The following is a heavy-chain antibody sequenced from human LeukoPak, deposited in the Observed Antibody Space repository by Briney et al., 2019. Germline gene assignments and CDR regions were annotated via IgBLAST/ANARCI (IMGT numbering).Heavy chain of an antibody. CDR1: GFSFSTYA. CDR2: ISATGGST. Sequence: GGSLRLSCAASGFSFSTYAMSWVRQAPGKGLEWVSAISATGGSTYYADSVKGRFTISRDNSKNTLYLQMNSLRAEDTAVYYCAKDWFGRDYYYGMDVWGQGTTVTVSS. J-gene: IGHJ6*02. V-gene: IGHV3-23*01. D-gene: IGHD3-10*01. CDR3: AKDWFGRDYYYGMDV.